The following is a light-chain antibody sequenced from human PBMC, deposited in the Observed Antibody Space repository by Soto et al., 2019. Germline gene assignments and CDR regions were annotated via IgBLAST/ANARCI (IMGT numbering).Light chain of an antibody. CDR1: SSDVGGYNY. J-gene: IGLJ2*01. V-gene: IGLV2-14*01. Sequence: QSALTQPASVSGSPGQSITISCTGTSSDVGGYNYVSWYQQHPGKAPKLMIYDVSNRPSGVSNRFSGSKSGNKASLTISGLQAEDEADYYCSSYTSSSVVFGGGTKVTVL. CDR2: DVS. CDR3: SSYTSSSVV.